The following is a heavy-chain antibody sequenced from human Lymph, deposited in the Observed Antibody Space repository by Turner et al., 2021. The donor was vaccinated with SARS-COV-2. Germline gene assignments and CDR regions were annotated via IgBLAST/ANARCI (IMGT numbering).Heavy chain of an antibody. CDR2: ISYDGNDK. D-gene: IGHD3-22*01. V-gene: IGHV3-30*04. Sequence: QVQLVASGGGVVQPGRSLGLSCAASGFTFSSYAMHWVRQAPGKGLEWVAFISYDGNDKYYADSVKGRFTFSRDNSKNTLYLQMNSLRAEDTAVYYCARDRDSSGWVDYWGQGTLVTVSS. J-gene: IGHJ4*02. CDR3: ARDRDSSGWVDY. CDR1: GFTFSSYA.